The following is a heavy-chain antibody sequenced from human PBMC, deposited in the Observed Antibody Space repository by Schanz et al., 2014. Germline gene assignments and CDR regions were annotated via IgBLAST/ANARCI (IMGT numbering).Heavy chain of an antibody. V-gene: IGHV3-23*01. CDR3: AKHVRSLTGNDY. CDR2: IVGGGGRT. Sequence: EVQLLESGGGLVQPGGSLRLSCVASGFTFFGSFAMSWVRQAPGKGLEWVSSIVGGGGRTYYADSVKGRFIISRDNSKNTLYLQVNSLRAEDTAVYYCAKHVRSLTGNDYWGLGTLXTVSS. CDR1: GFTFFGSFA. D-gene: IGHD3-9*01. J-gene: IGHJ4*02.